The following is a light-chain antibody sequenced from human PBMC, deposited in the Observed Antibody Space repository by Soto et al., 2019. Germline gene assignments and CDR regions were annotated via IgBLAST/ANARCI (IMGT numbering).Light chain of an antibody. J-gene: IGLJ2*01. CDR2: DVS. CDR1: SSDVGCYNY. CDR3: CSYAGSYTFDVV. Sequence: QSVLTQPRSVSGSPGQSVTISCTGTSSDVGCYNYVSWYQQHPGKAPKLMIYDVSKRPSGVPDRFSGSKSGNTASLTISWLQAEYEADYYCCSYAGSYTFDVVFGGGTKVTVL. V-gene: IGLV2-11*01.